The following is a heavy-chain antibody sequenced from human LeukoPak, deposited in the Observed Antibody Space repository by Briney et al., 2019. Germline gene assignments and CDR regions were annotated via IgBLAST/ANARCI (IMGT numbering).Heavy chain of an antibody. CDR1: GFTFTNYN. V-gene: IGHV1-46*01. J-gene: IGHJ3*02. CDR3: VRVRDGYNDAYDI. D-gene: IGHD5-24*01. CDR2: INPSGGST. Sequence: ASVTVSCKASGFTFTNYNLHWVRQAPGQRLEWMGIINPSGGSTNYAQNFQGRVTMTRDTSTSTVYMELSSLRSEDTAVYYCVRVRDGYNDAYDIWGQGTMVTVSS.